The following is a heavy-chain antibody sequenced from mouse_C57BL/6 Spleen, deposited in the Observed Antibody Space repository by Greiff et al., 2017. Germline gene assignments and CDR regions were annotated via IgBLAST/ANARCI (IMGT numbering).Heavy chain of an antibody. D-gene: IGHD2-1*01. CDR1: GYTFTTYP. V-gene: IGHV1-47*01. J-gene: IGHJ1*03. Sequence: VKLMESGAELVKPGASVKMSCKASGYTFTTYPIEWMKQNHGKSLEWIGNFHPYNDDTKYNEKFKGKATLTVEKSSSTVYLELSRLTSDDSAVYYCARRGIYYGNYEYFDVWGTGTTVTVSS. CDR3: ARRGIYYGNYEYFDV. CDR2: FHPYNDDT.